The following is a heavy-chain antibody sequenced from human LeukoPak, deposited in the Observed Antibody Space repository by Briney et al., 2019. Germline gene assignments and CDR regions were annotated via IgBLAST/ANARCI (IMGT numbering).Heavy chain of an antibody. CDR2: IRYDGSNK. V-gene: IGHV3-30*02. Sequence: GGSLRLSCAASGFTFSSYGMHWVRQAPGKGLEWVAFIRYDGSNKYYADSVKGRFTISRDNSKNTLYLQMNSLRAEDTAVYYCAKDLGTYGDYSRPFDYWGQGTLVTVSS. J-gene: IGHJ4*02. CDR1: GFTFSSYG. CDR3: AKDLGTYGDYSRPFDY. D-gene: IGHD4-17*01.